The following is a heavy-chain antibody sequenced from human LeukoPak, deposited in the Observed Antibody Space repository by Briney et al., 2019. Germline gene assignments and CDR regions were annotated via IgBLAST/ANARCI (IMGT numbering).Heavy chain of an antibody. CDR1: GYTFTSYY. V-gene: IGHV1-69*13. D-gene: IGHD1-26*01. Sequence: GASVNVSCKASGYTFTSYYMHWVRQAPGQGLEWMGGIIPIFGTANYAQKFQGRVTITADESTSTAYMELSSLRSEDTAVYYCARVGGSSQSCYFDYWGQGTLVTVSS. CDR2: IIPIFGTA. CDR3: ARVGGSSQSCYFDY. J-gene: IGHJ4*02.